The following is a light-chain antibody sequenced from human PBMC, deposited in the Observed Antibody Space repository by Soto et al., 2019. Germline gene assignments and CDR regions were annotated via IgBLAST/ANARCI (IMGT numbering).Light chain of an antibody. J-gene: IGKJ1*01. Sequence: DIQMTQSPSSLSASVEDRGIITCRASQSISNHLNWYQQKPGKAPKLLIFAASSLQSGVPSRFSGSRSGPDFTLTISSLQPEDFATYYCQQYNSYPWTFGQGTKVDIK. CDR2: AAS. CDR3: QQYNSYPWT. CDR1: QSISNH. V-gene: IGKV1-39*01.